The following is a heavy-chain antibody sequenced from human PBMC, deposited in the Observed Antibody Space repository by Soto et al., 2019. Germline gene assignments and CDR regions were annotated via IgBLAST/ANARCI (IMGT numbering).Heavy chain of an antibody. CDR1: GYTFTGYY. Sequence: ASVKVSCKASGYTFTGYYMHWVRQAPGQGXEWMGWINPNSGGTNYAQKFQGRVTMTRDTSISTAYMELSRLRSDDTAVYYCARELSSPYCSGGSCTFDYWGQGTLVTVSS. D-gene: IGHD2-15*01. CDR2: INPNSGGT. J-gene: IGHJ4*02. CDR3: ARELSSPYCSGGSCTFDY. V-gene: IGHV1-2*02.